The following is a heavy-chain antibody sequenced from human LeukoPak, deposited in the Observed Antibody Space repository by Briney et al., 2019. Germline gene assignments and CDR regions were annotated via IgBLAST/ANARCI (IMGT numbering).Heavy chain of an antibody. CDR3: ARAHSSSWYGGWFDP. D-gene: IGHD6-13*01. CDR1: GGSISSSSYY. Sequence: SETLSLTCTVAGGSISSSSYYWGWIRQPPGKGLEGIGSIYYSGSTSYNPSLKSRVTISVDTSKNQFSLKLSSVPAADTAVYYCARAHSSSWYGGWFDPWGQGTLVTVSS. CDR2: IYYSGST. J-gene: IGHJ5*02. V-gene: IGHV4-39*07.